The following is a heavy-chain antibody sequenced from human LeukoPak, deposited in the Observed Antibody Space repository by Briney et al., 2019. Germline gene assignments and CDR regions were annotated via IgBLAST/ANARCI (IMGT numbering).Heavy chain of an antibody. CDR1: GYTFTSYG. Sequence: ASVKVSCKASGYTFTSYGISWVRQAPGQGLEWMGWISAYNGNTNYAQKLQGRVTMTTDTSTSTAYMELRSLRSDDTAVYYCAREQEMATTYEINWFDPWGQGTLVTVSS. V-gene: IGHV1-18*01. D-gene: IGHD5-24*01. J-gene: IGHJ5*02. CDR2: ISAYNGNT. CDR3: AREQEMATTYEINWFDP.